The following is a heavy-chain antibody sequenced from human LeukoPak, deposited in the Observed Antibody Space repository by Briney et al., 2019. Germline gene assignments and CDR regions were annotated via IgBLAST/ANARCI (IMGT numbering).Heavy chain of an antibody. CDR2: IYPGDSDT. CDR3: ARRGRGIAVAGTGTWFDP. V-gene: IGHV5-51*01. D-gene: IGHD6-19*01. Sequence: GESLKISCKGSGYSFTSYWIGWVRQMPGKGLEWMGIIYPGDSDTRYSPSFQGQVTISADKSISTAYLQWSSLKASDTAMYYCARRGRGIAVAGTGTWFDPWGQGTLVTVSS. CDR1: GYSFTSYW. J-gene: IGHJ5*02.